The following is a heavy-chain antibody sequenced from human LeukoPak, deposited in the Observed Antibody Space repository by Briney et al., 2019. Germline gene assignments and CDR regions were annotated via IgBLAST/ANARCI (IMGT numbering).Heavy chain of an antibody. Sequence: GGSLRLSCAASGFTFSSYAMSWVRQAPGKGLEWVLAISGSGGSTYYADSVKSRFTISRDNSKNTLYLQMNSLRAEDTAVYYCAKNSYGGGWSADIDYWGQGTLVTVSP. J-gene: IGHJ4*02. CDR2: ISGSGGST. V-gene: IGHV3-23*01. CDR1: GFTFSSYA. D-gene: IGHD6-19*01. CDR3: AKNSYGGGWSADIDY.